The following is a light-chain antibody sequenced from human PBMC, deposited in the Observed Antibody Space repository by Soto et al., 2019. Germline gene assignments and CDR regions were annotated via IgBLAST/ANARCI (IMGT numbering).Light chain of an antibody. J-gene: IGKJ2*01. V-gene: IGKV3-11*01. CDR3: QQRSNWPPVYT. CDR1: QSVSSY. Sequence: EIVLTQSPATLSLSPGERATLSCRASQSVSSYLAWYQQKPGQAPRLLIYDASNRATGIPARFSGSGSGTDLTLTISSLEPEDFAVDYCQQRSNWPPVYTFGQGTKLEIK. CDR2: DAS.